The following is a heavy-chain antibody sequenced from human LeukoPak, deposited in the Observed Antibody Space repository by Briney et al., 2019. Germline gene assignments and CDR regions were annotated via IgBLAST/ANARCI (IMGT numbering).Heavy chain of an antibody. Sequence: ASVKVSCKASGYTFTSYGISWVRQAPGQGLEWMGWISAYNGNTNYAQKLQGRVTMTTDTSTSTAYMELRSLRSDDTAVYYCARLAGAPGSYYYYGMDVWGQGTTVTVSS. D-gene: IGHD3-10*01. J-gene: IGHJ6*02. V-gene: IGHV1-18*01. CDR1: GYTFTSYG. CDR3: ARLAGAPGSYYYYGMDV. CDR2: ISAYNGNT.